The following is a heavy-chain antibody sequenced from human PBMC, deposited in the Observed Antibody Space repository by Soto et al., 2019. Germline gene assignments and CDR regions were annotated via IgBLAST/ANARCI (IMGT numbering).Heavy chain of an antibody. CDR2: IVVGSGNT. V-gene: IGHV1-58*02. CDR1: GYTFTSSA. CDR3: AAESPMVRGVYPPNAFDI. J-gene: IGHJ3*02. Sequence: GASVKVSCKASGYTFTSSAMQWVRQARGQRLEWIGWIVVGSGNTNYAQKFQERVTITRDMSTSTAHMELSSLRSEDTAVYYCAAESPMVRGVYPPNAFDIWGQGTMVTVS. D-gene: IGHD3-10*01.